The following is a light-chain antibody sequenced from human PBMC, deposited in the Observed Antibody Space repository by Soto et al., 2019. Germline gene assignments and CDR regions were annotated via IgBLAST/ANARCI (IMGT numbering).Light chain of an antibody. CDR3: QQRSNWPTWT. CDR1: QSVSSY. J-gene: IGKJ1*01. Sequence: EIVWAHSPASLALSRGERATLSVRASQSVSSYLAWYQQKPGQAPRLLIYDASNRATGIPARFSGSGSGTDFTLTISGLEPEDFAVYYCQQRSNWPTWTFGQGTKVDIK. V-gene: IGKV3-11*01. CDR2: DAS.